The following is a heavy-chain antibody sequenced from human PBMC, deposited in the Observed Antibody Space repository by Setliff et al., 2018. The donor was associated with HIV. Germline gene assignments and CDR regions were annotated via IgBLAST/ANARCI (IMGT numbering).Heavy chain of an antibody. CDR3: ARQVTVVGYFETAVGSFNY. CDR2: IYYSGNT. Sequence: SETLSLTCTVSGGSSSSSSFYWGWIRQPPGKGLEWIGSIYYSGNTYYNPSLKSRVTISVDTSKNQFSLKLSSVTAADTAVYYCARQVTVVGYFETAVGSFNYWGPGTLVTVSS. CDR1: GGSSSSSSFY. V-gene: IGHV4-39*01. J-gene: IGHJ4*02. D-gene: IGHD2-21*01.